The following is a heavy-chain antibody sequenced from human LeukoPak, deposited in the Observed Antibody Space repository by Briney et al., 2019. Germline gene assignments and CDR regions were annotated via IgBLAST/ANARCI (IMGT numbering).Heavy chain of an antibody. D-gene: IGHD5-18*01. CDR2: RHYRGTT. CDR3: ARSRSGYSYDHAAFDI. CDR1: GASISSYY. J-gene: IGHJ3*02. Sequence: SETLSLTCTVSGASISSYYWSWIRQPPGKGLEWIASRHYRGTTNYNPSLESRVTISVDTSRKQFSLKLSSVTAADTAVYYCARSRSGYSYDHAAFDIWGQGTMVTVSS. V-gene: IGHV4-59*01.